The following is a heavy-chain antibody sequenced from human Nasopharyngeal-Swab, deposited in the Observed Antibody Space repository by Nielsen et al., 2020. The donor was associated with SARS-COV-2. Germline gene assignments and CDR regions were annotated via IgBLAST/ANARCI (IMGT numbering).Heavy chain of an antibody. J-gene: IGHJ4*02. Sequence: GGSLRLSCAASGFTFSPYWLTWVRQAPGKGLEWVANVKKDGTEKYFVDSVKGRFTISRDNAKNSLYLHMNSLRAEDTAVYYCARDEILDYWGQGTLVTASS. D-gene: IGHD2/OR15-2a*01. CDR3: ARDEILDY. V-gene: IGHV3-7*01. CDR1: GFTFSPYW. CDR2: VKKDGTEK.